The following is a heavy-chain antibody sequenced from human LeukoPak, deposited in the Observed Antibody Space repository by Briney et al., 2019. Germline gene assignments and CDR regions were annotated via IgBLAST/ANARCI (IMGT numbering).Heavy chain of an antibody. Sequence: PGGSLRLSCAASGFTFSGYWMSWVRQAPGKGLEWVANINQDGSIIHHVDSAKGRFTISRDNAKNSLYLQMNYLRAEDTALYYCATSDDSSGSDWGQGTLVTVSS. CDR1: GFTFSGYW. J-gene: IGHJ4*02. CDR2: INQDGSII. V-gene: IGHV3-7*01. D-gene: IGHD3-22*01. CDR3: ATSDDSSGSD.